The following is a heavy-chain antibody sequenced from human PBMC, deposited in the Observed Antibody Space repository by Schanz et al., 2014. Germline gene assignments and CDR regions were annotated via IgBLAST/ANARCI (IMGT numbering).Heavy chain of an antibody. CDR2: ISNDGSIK. CDR1: GFTFSSYA. Sequence: QVQLLQFGGGVVQPGRPLRLSCAASGFTFSSYAMHWVRQAPGKGLEWVALISNDGSIKYYADSVKGRFTISRDNSENTLYLQMNSLSADDTAVVYCAKGMGYCSGGTCYDYYYYGLDVWGQGTTVTVSS. CDR3: AKGMGYCSGGTCYDYYYYGLDV. J-gene: IGHJ6*02. V-gene: IGHV3-30-3*01. D-gene: IGHD2-15*01.